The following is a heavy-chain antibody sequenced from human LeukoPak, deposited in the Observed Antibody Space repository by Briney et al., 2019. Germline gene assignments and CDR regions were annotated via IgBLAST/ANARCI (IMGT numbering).Heavy chain of an antibody. D-gene: IGHD6-13*01. CDR1: GFTFSSYS. V-gene: IGHV3-21*01. Sequence: GGSLRLSWSASGFTFSSYSMNWVRQAPGKVLEWVSFISISSSYIYYADSVKGRFSISRDNAKNSLYLKMNSLRAEDTAVYYCARLGSGSAAGTDYWGQGTLVTVSS. CDR2: ISISSSYI. J-gene: IGHJ4*02. CDR3: ARLGSGSAAGTDY.